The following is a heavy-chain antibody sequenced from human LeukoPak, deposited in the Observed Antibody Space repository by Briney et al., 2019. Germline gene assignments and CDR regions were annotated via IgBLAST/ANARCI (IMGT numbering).Heavy chain of an antibody. CDR2: IWYDGTNK. CDR1: GFTFNNYG. D-gene: IGHD3-22*01. V-gene: IGHV3-33*06. Sequence: PGRSLRLSCAASGFTFNNYGMHWVRQAPGKGLEWVALIWYDGTNKYYGDSVKGRFTISRDNSKNTLYLQMNSLRTEDTALYYCAKVAVHYYDSSGINEGGSYWGQGTLVTVSS. CDR3: AKVAVHYYDSSGINEGGSY. J-gene: IGHJ4*02.